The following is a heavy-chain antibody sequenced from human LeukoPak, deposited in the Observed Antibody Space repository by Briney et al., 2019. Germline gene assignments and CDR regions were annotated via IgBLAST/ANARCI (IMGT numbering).Heavy chain of an antibody. CDR2: INHSGRT. D-gene: IGHD6-19*01. J-gene: IGHJ5*02. CDR1: GGSFSGYY. Sequence: SETLSLTCAVYGGSFSGYYWSWIRQPPGKGLEWIGEINHSGRTNYNPSLKSRVTISVDTSKNQFSLKLSSVTAADTAVYYCARGIAVAGTNWFDPWGQGTLVTVSS. V-gene: IGHV4-34*01. CDR3: ARGIAVAGTNWFDP.